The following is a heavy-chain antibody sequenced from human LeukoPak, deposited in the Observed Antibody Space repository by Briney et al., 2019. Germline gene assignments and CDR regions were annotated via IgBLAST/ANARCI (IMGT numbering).Heavy chain of an antibody. Sequence: SETLSLTCTVSGGSISSSSYYWGWIRQPPGKGLEWIGSIYYSGSTYYNPSLKSRVTISVDTSKNQFSLKLSSVTAADTAVYYCARAPATYYYGSGSYGWFDPWGQGTLVTVSS. CDR3: ARAPATYYYGSGSYGWFDP. D-gene: IGHD3-10*01. CDR1: GGSISSSSYY. J-gene: IGHJ5*02. CDR2: IYYSGST. V-gene: IGHV4-39*07.